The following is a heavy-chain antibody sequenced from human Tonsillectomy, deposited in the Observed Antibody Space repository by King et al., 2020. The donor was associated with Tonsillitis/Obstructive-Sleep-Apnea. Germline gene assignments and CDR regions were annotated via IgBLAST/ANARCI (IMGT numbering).Heavy chain of an antibody. CDR2: ISSSGNTI. Sequence: VQLVESGGGLVQPGGSLRLSCAASGFTFSSYIFNWVRQAPGKGLEWVSYISSSGNTIYYADSVRGRFTISRDSAKNSLYLQMNNLRDEDTAVYYCARSLATRPYYYYYIDVWGKGTTVTVSS. D-gene: IGHD6-6*01. V-gene: IGHV3-48*02. CDR1: GFTFSSYI. J-gene: IGHJ6*03. CDR3: ARSLATRPYYYYYIDV.